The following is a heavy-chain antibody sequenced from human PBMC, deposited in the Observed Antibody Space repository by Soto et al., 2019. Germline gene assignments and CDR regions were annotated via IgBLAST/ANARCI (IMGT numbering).Heavy chain of an antibody. CDR2: ISSSSDST. CDR1: GFTFSDYY. D-gene: IGHD1-7*01. Sequence: QVQVVESGGGLVKSGGSLRLSCAASGFTFSDYYMSWIRQAPGKGLEWVSFISSSSDSTKYADSVKGRFTISRDNAKNSLYLQLNSLRAEDTAVYYCARGGVKGTTSRGQVYNWGQGTLVTVSS. V-gene: IGHV3-11*06. J-gene: IGHJ4*02. CDR3: ARGGVKGTTSRGQVYN.